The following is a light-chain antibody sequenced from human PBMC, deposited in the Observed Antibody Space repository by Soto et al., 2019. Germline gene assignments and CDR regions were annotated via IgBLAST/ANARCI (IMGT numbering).Light chain of an antibody. Sequence: DIQMTQSPSTLSESVGDRVAITCRASQSINTLLAWYQQKPGKAPKLLIYKASSLESGVPSRFRGSGSGTEFTLTISSLQPDDFATYYCQQYYRYPWTFGQGTKVEIK. CDR1: QSINTL. V-gene: IGKV1-5*03. CDR3: QQYYRYPWT. CDR2: KAS. J-gene: IGKJ1*01.